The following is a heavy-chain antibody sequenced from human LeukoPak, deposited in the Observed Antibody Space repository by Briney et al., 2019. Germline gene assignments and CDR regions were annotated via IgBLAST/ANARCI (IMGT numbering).Heavy chain of an antibody. J-gene: IGHJ4*02. Sequence: GGSLRLSCAVSGLTFDVYDMHWVRQATGKGLVWVSCISWCSCSIVYAVRVKGRFTISRENAKNSLYLQMNSLRAEDTALYYCAKVPRTGNYDSSGYPYGSFDYWGQGTVVSVSS. CDR2: ISWCSCSI. CDR3: AKVPRTGNYDSSGYPYGSFDY. CDR1: GLTFDVYD. V-gene: IGHV3-9*01. D-gene: IGHD3-22*01.